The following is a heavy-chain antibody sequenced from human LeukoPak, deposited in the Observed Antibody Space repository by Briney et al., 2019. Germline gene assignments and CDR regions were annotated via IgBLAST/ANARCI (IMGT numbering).Heavy chain of an antibody. CDR1: GITLSNYG. Sequence: PGGSLRLSCAASGITLSNYGMTWVRQAPGKGLEWVAAIKHSGSRTNYVDSVKGRFTITRDNAKISLSLQMNSLRDEDTAVYYCARWGYAYGMDVWGLGTTVTVSS. D-gene: IGHD5-12*01. J-gene: IGHJ6*02. V-gene: IGHV3-23*05. CDR3: ARWGYAYGMDV. CDR2: IKHSGSRT.